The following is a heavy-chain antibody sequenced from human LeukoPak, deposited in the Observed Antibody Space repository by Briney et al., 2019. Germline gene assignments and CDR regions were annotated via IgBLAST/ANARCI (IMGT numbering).Heavy chain of an antibody. Sequence: PSETLSLTCTVSGGSISSSDYYWGWIRQPPGKGPEWIGSFSYSGSTYYNPSLKSRVTISVDTSKNQFSLKLSSVTAADTAVYYCARGAGLIDYWGQGTLVTVSS. J-gene: IGHJ4*02. CDR2: FSYSGST. CDR1: GGSISSSDYY. V-gene: IGHV4-39*07. CDR3: ARGAGLIDY.